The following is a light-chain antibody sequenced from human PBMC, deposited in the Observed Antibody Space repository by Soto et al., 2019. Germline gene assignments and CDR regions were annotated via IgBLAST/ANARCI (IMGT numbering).Light chain of an antibody. CDR2: GAS. CDR3: QQYGSSPRT. V-gene: IGKV3-20*01. J-gene: IGKJ1*01. Sequence: EIVLTQSPGTLSFSPGERAPLSCRASQRVSSSYLAWYQQKPGQAPRLLIYGASSRATGIPDRFSGSGSGTDFTLTISRLEPEDFAVYYCQQYGSSPRTFGQGTKVEIK. CDR1: QRVSSSY.